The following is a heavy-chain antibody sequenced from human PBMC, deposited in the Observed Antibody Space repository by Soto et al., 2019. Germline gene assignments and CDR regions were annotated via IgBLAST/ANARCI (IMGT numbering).Heavy chain of an antibody. Sequence: QVQLVQSGAEVKKPGASVKVSCKASGYTFRTYAMHWVRQAPGQRLEWMGWINAGNGNTKYSQKFQGRVTITGDTSASTAYMELSSLRSEDTAVYYCARESLWFGELLSYFDYWGQGTLVTVSS. CDR2: INAGNGNT. CDR3: ARESLWFGELLSYFDY. J-gene: IGHJ4*02. CDR1: GYTFRTYA. V-gene: IGHV1-3*01. D-gene: IGHD3-10*01.